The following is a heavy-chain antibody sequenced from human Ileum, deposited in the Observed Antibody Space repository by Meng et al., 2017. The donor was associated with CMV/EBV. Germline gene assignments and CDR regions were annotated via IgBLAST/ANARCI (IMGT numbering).Heavy chain of an antibody. CDR3: TSLGIYYYYGADV. D-gene: IGHD7-27*01. J-gene: IGHJ6*02. CDR2: IRSKANTYAT. V-gene: IGHV3-73*01. Sequence: GGSLRLPCAASGFTFSGSAMHWVRQASGKGLEWVGRIRSKANTYATAYAASVKGRFTISRDDSNNMVYLQMNSLKTEDTAVYYCTSLGIYYYYGADVWGQGTTVTVSS. CDR1: GFTFSGSA.